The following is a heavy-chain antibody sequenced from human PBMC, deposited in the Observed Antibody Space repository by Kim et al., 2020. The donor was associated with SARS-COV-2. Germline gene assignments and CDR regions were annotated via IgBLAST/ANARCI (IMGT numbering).Heavy chain of an antibody. Sequence: GGSLRLSCAASGFTFSSYDMHWVRQATGKGLEWVSAIDTAGDTYYPGSVKGRFTISRENAKNSLYLQMNSLRAGDTAVYYCARGYCSGGSCSYYYFDYWGQGTLGTVSS. CDR1: GFTFSSYD. CDR2: IDTAGDT. J-gene: IGHJ4*02. V-gene: IGHV3-13*01. CDR3: ARGYCSGGSCSYYYFDY. D-gene: IGHD2-15*01.